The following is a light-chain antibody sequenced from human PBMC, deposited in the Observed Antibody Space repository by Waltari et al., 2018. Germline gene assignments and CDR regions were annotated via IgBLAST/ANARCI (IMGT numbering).Light chain of an antibody. CDR3: QNHERLPAT. CDR1: QSMGRY. CDR2: AAS. J-gene: IGKJ1*01. V-gene: IGKV3-20*01. Sequence: EVVLTQSPGTLSLSQGDRSTLSCRASQSMGRYIVWYQQRPGQAPRLLIYAASTRATGIPDRFSGSGYGTDFSLTIDRLEPEDFAVYFCQNHERLPATFGQGTRVEIK.